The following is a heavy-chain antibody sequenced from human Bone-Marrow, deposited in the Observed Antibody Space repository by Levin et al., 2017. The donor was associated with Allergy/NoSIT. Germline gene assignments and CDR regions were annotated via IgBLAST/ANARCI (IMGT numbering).Heavy chain of an antibody. CDR2: IYHSGST. CDR1: SGSISGYY. J-gene: IGHJ3*02. CDR3: ARHSSKQDSKGWYTAFDI. Sequence: PSETLSLTCTVSSGSISGYYWSWIRQPPGKGLEWIAYIYHSGSTKYNPSLKSRVTISVDTSKSQFSLKLSSVTAADTAVYHCARHSSKQDSKGWYTAFDIWGQGTKVTVSS. V-gene: IGHV4-59*08. D-gene: IGHD6-19*01.